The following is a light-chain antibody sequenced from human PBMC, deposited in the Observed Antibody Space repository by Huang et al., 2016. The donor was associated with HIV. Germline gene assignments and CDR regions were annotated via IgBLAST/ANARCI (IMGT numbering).Light chain of an antibody. CDR1: QSVLYNSNNKNY. CDR3: QQYYSTPLT. V-gene: IGKV4-1*01. CDR2: WAS. J-gene: IGKJ4*01. Sequence: DIVMTQSPDSLAVSLGGRATINCKSSQSVLYNSNNKNYLALYQQKPGQPPKLLIYWASTRESGVPDRFSGSGSGTDFTLTISSLQAEDVAVYYCQQYYSTPLTFGGGTKVEIK.